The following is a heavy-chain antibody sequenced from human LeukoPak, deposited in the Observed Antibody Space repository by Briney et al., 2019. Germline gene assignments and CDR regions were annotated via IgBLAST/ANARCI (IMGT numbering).Heavy chain of an antibody. Sequence: GGSLRLSCAASGFTFSSYGMHWVRQAPGKGLEWVAVISYDGSNKYYADSVKGRFTISRDNSKNTLYLQMNSLRAEDTAVYYCAREGRCSTTSCYYFDYWGQGTLVTVSS. D-gene: IGHD2-2*01. V-gene: IGHV3-30*19. CDR1: GFTFSSYG. CDR2: ISYDGSNK. J-gene: IGHJ4*02. CDR3: AREGRCSTTSCYYFDY.